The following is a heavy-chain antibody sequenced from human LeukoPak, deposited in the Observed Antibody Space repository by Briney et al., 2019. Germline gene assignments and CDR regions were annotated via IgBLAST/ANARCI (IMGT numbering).Heavy chain of an antibody. J-gene: IGHJ6*02. D-gene: IGHD1-26*01. Sequence: SETLSLTCTVSGGSISNYYWSWIRQPPGKGLEWIGYIYYSGSTNYNPSLKSRVTISVDTSKNQFSLKLSSVTAADTAVYYCARVGGTNYYYYGMDVWGQGTTVTVSS. CDR1: GGSISNYY. V-gene: IGHV4-59*01. CDR3: ARVGGTNYYYYGMDV. CDR2: IYYSGST.